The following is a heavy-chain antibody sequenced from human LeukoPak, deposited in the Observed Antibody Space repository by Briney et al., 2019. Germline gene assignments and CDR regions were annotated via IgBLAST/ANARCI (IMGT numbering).Heavy chain of an antibody. CDR3: VRDNFYAFDI. J-gene: IGHJ3*02. D-gene: IGHD4-17*01. V-gene: IGHV3-48*02. CDR1: GSTFSTDP. Sequence: PGGSLRLSCIASGSTFSTDPMSWVRQAPGKGLEWVSNIRSGGDTVSYADSVKGRFTTSRDNAKSSLYLQMDNLRDEDTAMYYCVRDNFYAFDIWGQGTMVTVSS. CDR2: IRSGGDTV.